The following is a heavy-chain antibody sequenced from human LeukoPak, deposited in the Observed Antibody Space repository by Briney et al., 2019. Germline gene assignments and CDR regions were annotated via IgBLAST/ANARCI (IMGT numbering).Heavy chain of an antibody. CDR2: ISGSGGST. J-gene: IGHJ5*02. CDR1: GFTFSSYA. V-gene: IGHV3-23*01. Sequence: PGGSLRLSCAASGFTFSSYAMSWVRQAPGRGLEWVSAISGSGGSTYYADSVDRRFTISRDNSKNTLYLQMNSLRAEDTAVYYCAKVPISGSRLGEWFDPWGQGTLVTVSS. D-gene: IGHD1-26*01. CDR3: AKVPISGSRLGEWFDP.